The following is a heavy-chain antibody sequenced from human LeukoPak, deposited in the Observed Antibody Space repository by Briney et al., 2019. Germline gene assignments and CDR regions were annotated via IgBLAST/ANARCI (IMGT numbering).Heavy chain of an antibody. Sequence: ASVKVSCKASGGTFSSYAISWVRQAPGQGLEWMGWISAYNGNTNYAHKLQGRVTMTTDTSTSTPYMELRSLRSDDTAVYYCARPRIAAAAPGLPNWFDPWGQGTLVTVSS. D-gene: IGHD6-13*01. J-gene: IGHJ5*02. CDR2: ISAYNGNT. CDR3: ARPRIAAAAPGLPNWFDP. CDR1: GGTFSSYA. V-gene: IGHV1-18*01.